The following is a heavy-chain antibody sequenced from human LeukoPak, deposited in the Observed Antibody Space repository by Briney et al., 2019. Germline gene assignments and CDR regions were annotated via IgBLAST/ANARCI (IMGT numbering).Heavy chain of an antibody. CDR2: ISHTEGT. CDR1: GVSINDYY. D-gene: IGHD3-9*01. V-gene: IGHV4-34*01. CDR3: ARIRCGHSGSVCYNH. Sequence: SETLSLTCGVFGVSINDYYWSWIRQSPGKGLEWIGEISHTEGTRYNPSLESRVTMPVGTSENQLSLKLIFVTAADTAVYYCARIRCGHSGSVCYNHWGLGTLVTVSS. J-gene: IGHJ4*02.